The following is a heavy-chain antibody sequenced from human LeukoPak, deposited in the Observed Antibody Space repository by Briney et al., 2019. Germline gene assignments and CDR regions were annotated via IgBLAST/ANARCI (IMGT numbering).Heavy chain of an antibody. V-gene: IGHV3-23*01. D-gene: IGHD2-15*01. CDR3: AKDLPPIVVVVAATSY. Sequence: GGSLRLSCAASGFTFSSYAMSWFRQAPGKGLEWVSAISGSGGSTYYADSVKGRFTISRDNSKNTLYLQMNSLRAEDTAVYYCAKDLPPIVVVVAATSYWGQGTLVTVSS. J-gene: IGHJ4*02. CDR2: ISGSGGST. CDR1: GFTFSSYA.